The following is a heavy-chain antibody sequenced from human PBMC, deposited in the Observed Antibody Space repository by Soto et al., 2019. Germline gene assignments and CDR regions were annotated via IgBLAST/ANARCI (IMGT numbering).Heavy chain of an antibody. CDR2: IYHSGTP. CDR1: GGSIRTPDW. J-gene: IGHJ5*02. V-gene: IGHV4-4*02. CDR3: ARDATNWFDP. D-gene: IGHD2-15*01. Sequence: PSETLSLTCTVSGGSIRTPDWWSWVRQTPEKGLEWIGEIYHSGTPNYNPSLKSRVSMSVDKSNNQFSLKLSSVTAADTAVYYCARDATNWFDPWGQGTLVTVSS.